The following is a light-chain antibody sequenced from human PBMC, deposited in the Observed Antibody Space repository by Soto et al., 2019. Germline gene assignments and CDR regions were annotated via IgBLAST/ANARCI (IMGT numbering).Light chain of an antibody. V-gene: IGLV2-11*01. CDR2: DVS. J-gene: IGLJ2*01. CDR3: SSYTTSSTVV. CDR1: SSDVGTYNY. Sequence: QSALTQPRSVSGPPGQSVSISCSGTSSDVGTYNYVSWYQQHPGKAPKLMIYDVSKRPSGVPDRFSGSKSGNTASLTISGLQAEDEADYYCSSYTTSSTVVFGGGTKVTV.